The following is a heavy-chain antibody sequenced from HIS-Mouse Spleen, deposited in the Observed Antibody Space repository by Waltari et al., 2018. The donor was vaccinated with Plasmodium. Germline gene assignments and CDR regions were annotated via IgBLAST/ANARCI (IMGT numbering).Heavy chain of an antibody. D-gene: IGHD1-26*01. V-gene: IGHV4-39*01. Sequence: QLQLKESGPGLGKPSETLSLTCPVSGASTSSSLYYWGWIRQPPGKGLEWIGSIYYSGSTYYNPSLKSRVTISVDTSKNQFSLKLSSVTAADTAVYYCARRGGSYYYFDYWGQGTLVTVSS. CDR3: ARRGGSYYYFDY. CDR2: IYYSGST. CDR1: GASTSSSLYY. J-gene: IGHJ4*02.